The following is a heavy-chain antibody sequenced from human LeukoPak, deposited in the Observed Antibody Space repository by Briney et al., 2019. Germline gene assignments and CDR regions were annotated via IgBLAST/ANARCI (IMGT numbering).Heavy chain of an antibody. J-gene: IGHJ6*02. V-gene: IGHV4-39*01. CDR2: IYYSGST. Sequence: SETLSLTCTVSGGSISSGGYYWSWIRQHPGKGLEWIGSIYYSGSTYYNPSLKSRVTISVDTSKNQFSLKLSSVTAADTAVYYCARRSIAAARTYYYYGMDVWGQGTTVTVSS. D-gene: IGHD6-13*01. CDR3: ARRSIAAARTYYYYGMDV. CDR1: GGSISSGGYY.